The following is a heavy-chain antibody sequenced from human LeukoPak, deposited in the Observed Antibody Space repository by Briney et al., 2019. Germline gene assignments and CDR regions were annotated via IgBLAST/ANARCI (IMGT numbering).Heavy chain of an antibody. CDR1: GFTFSSYT. V-gene: IGHV3-48*01. Sequence: GGSLRLSCAASGFTFSSYTMNWVRQAPGKGLEWVSYISSSSSTISYADSVKGRFTISRDNSKNTLYLQMNSLRAEDTAVYYCARELIAARWYFDYWGQGTLVTVSS. J-gene: IGHJ4*02. D-gene: IGHD6-6*01. CDR2: ISSSSSTI. CDR3: ARELIAARWYFDY.